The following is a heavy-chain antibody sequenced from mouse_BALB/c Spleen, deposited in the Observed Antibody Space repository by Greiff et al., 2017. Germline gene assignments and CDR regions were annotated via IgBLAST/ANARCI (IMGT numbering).Heavy chain of an antibody. CDR1: GYTFTSYW. CDR3: ARQGYYRYLMDY. Sequence: VQLQQPGAELVKPGASVKLSCKASGYTFTSYWMHWVKQRPGQGLEWIGEINPSNGRTNYNEKFKSKATLTVDKSSSTAYMRLSSLTSEDSAVYYCARQGYYRYLMDYWGQGTSVTVSS. V-gene: IGHV1S81*02. J-gene: IGHJ4*01. D-gene: IGHD2-14*01. CDR2: INPSNGRT.